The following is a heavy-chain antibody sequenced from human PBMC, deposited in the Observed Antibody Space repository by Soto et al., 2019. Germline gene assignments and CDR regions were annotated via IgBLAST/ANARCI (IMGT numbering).Heavy chain of an antibody. CDR1: GFTFSSYS. J-gene: IGHJ6*02. Sequence: PGGSLRLSCAASGFTFSSYSMNWVRQAPGKGLEWVSSISSSSSYIYYADSVKGRFTISRDNAKNSLYLQMNSLRAEDTAVYYCARDYGDYGGYYYHGMDVWGQGTTVTVS. V-gene: IGHV3-21*01. CDR3: ARDYGDYGGYYYHGMDV. CDR2: ISSSSSYI. D-gene: IGHD4-17*01.